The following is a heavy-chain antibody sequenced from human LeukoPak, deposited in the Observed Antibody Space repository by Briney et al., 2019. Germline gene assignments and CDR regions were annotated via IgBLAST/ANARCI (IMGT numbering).Heavy chain of an antibody. CDR2: IYSGGST. Sequence: GGSLRLSCAASGFTVSSNYMSWVRQAPGKGLEWVSVIYSGGSTYYADSVEGRFTISRDNSKNTLYLQMNSLRAEDTAVYYCARGAYGGEEGMDVWGQGTTVTVSS. V-gene: IGHV3-66*01. D-gene: IGHD4-23*01. CDR1: GFTVSSNY. CDR3: ARGAYGGEEGMDV. J-gene: IGHJ6*02.